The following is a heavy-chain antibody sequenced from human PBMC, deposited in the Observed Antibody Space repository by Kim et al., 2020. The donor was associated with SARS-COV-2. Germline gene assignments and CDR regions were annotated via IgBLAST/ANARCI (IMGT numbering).Heavy chain of an antibody. V-gene: IGHV4-4*08. CDR3: ARSYSGTYFAAFDI. CDR2: SYKSGTA. Sequence: SETLSLTCTVSGASISSDYWSWIRQPPPKGLEWMGYSYKSGTANYNPSLTSRVIISSDPSKNQFSLNLRSVTAADTAVYYCARSYSGTYFAAFDIWGPGTMATVSS. D-gene: IGHD1-26*01. J-gene: IGHJ3*02. CDR1: GASISSDY.